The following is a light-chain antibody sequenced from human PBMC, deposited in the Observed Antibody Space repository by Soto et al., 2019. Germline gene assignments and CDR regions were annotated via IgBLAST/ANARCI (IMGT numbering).Light chain of an antibody. V-gene: IGKV3-20*01. Sequence: EIVLTQSPGTLSLSPGERATLSCRASQSVSSSYLAWYQQKPGQAPRLLIYGASSRATGIPDRFSGSVSGTDFTLTISRLEPEDFALYYCQQYGSSPRTFGQGTKVEIK. J-gene: IGKJ1*01. CDR2: GAS. CDR3: QQYGSSPRT. CDR1: QSVSSSY.